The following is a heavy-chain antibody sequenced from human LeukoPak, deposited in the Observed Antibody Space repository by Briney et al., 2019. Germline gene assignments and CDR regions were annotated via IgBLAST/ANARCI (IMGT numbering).Heavy chain of an antibody. Sequence: GGSLRLSCAASGLTFSDYYMSWIRQAPGKGLEWVSYISSSASSIYYAGSVKGRFTISRDNAKNSLYLQMNNLRAEDTAVYYCAREYGGSPDYWGQGTLVTVSS. D-gene: IGHD1-26*01. CDR1: GLTFSDYY. CDR3: AREYGGSPDY. V-gene: IGHV3-11*04. CDR2: ISSSASSI. J-gene: IGHJ4*02.